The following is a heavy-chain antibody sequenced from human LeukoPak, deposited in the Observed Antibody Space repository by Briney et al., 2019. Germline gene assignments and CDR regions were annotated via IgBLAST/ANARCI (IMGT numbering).Heavy chain of an antibody. CDR2: ISDSGEST. CDR3: ARDPHSTRYNWFDH. V-gene: IGHV3-23*01. Sequence: GGSLRLSCAASAFTFSSNAMSWVRQAPGKGLEWVSSISDSGESTYYADSVKGRFTISRDNANNSLYLQMNSLRAEDTAVYYCARDPHSTRYNWFDHWGQGTLVTVSS. CDR1: AFTFSSNA. D-gene: IGHD2-2*01. J-gene: IGHJ5*02.